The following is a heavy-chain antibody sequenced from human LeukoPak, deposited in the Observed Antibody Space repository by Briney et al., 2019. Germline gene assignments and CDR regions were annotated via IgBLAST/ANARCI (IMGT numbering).Heavy chain of an antibody. CDR2: ISAYNGNT. CDR1: GYTFTSYG. V-gene: IGHV1-18*01. CDR3: ARDRVTYYYGSSGYLWLGDY. J-gene: IGHJ4*02. Sequence: ASVKVSCKASGYTFTSYGISWVRQAPGQGLEWMGWISAYNGNTNYAQKLQGRVTMTTDTSTSTAYMELRSLRSDDTAVYYCARDRVTYYYGSSGYLWLGDYWGQGTLVTVSS. D-gene: IGHD3-22*01.